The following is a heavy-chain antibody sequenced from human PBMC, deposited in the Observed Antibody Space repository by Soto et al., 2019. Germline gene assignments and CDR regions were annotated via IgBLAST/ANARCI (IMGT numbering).Heavy chain of an antibody. CDR1: GFTFSTYS. D-gene: IGHD3-3*01. CDR2: ITSSSTTI. V-gene: IGHV3-48*01. CDR3: VRDFKNTNFGVIVVGGGDY. Sequence: GGSLRLSCAASGFTFSTYSMNWVRQAPGKGLEWISYITSSSTTISYADSVKGRFTISRDNAKNSLFLQMNSLRAEDTAVYYCVRDFKNTNFGVIVVGGGDYWGQGTLVTVSS. J-gene: IGHJ4*02.